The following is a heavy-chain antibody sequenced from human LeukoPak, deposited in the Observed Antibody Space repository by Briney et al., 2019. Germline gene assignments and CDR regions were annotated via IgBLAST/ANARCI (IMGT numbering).Heavy chain of an antibody. CDR2: IWYDGSNK. CDR1: GFTFSSCG. V-gene: IGHV3-33*01. CDR3: ARDREYYDSSGSPYFDY. D-gene: IGHD3-22*01. J-gene: IGHJ4*02. Sequence: PGGSLRLSCAASGFTFSSCGMHWVRQAPGKGLEWVAVIWYDGSNKYYADSVKGRFTISRDNSKNTLYLQMNSLRAEDTAVYYCARDREYYDSSGSPYFDYWGQGTLVTVSS.